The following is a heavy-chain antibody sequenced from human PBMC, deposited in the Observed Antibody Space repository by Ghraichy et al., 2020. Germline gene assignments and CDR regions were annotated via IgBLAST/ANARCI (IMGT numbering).Heavy chain of an antibody. D-gene: IGHD2-15*01. CDR1: GFTFSSYI. CDR3: ARSACSGGSCYSGWFDP. V-gene: IGHV3-21*01. Sequence: LSLTCAASGFTFSSYIINWVHQAPGKGLEWVSSISSSRSYIYYADSMKGRFTISRDNAKNSLYLQMNSLRAEDTAVYYCARSACSGGSCYSGWFDPWGQGTLVTVSS. J-gene: IGHJ5*02. CDR2: ISSSRSYI.